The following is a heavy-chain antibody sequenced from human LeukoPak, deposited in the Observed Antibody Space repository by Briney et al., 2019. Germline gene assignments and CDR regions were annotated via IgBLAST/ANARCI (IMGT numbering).Heavy chain of an antibody. CDR3: ARDLEAY. J-gene: IGHJ4*02. CDR1: GFTFSTYS. Sequence: PGGSLRLSCAASGFTFSTYSMTWVRQAPGKGLEWVSYISSSSSTIYYADSVKGRFTISRDNAKNSLYLQMNSLRAEDTAVYYCARDLEAYWGQGTLVTVSS. V-gene: IGHV3-48*04. CDR2: ISSSSSTI.